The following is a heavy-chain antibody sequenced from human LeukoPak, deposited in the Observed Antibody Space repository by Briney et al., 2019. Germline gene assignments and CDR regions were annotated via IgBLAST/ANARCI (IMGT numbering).Heavy chain of an antibody. V-gene: IGHV3-21*04. CDR2: ISSSSSYI. D-gene: IGHD2-15*01. Sequence: GGSLRLSCAASTFSFSTYGMHWVRQAPGKGLEWVSSISSSSSYIYYADSVKGRFTISRDNAKNSLYLQMNSLRAEDTAVYYCAKGPVVTFDIWGQGTMVTVSS. CDR3: AKGPVVTFDI. CDR1: TFSFSTYG. J-gene: IGHJ3*02.